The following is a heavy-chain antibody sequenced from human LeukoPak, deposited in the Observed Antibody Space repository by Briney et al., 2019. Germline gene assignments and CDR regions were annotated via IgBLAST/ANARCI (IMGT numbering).Heavy chain of an antibody. J-gene: IGHJ6*03. V-gene: IGHV1-2*02. Sequence: ASVKVSCKASAYTFTCYYMHWVRQAPGQGLEWMGWINPNSGGTNYAQKFQGRVTMTRDTSISTAYMELSRLRSDDTAVYYCASNGSRSYYYYYMDVWGKGTTVTVSS. CDR1: AYTFTCYY. D-gene: IGHD3-10*01. CDR3: ASNGSRSYYYYYMDV. CDR2: INPNSGGT.